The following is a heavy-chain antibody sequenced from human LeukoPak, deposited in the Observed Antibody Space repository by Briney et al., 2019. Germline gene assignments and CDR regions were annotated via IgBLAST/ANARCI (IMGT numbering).Heavy chain of an antibody. CDR1: GFIFSSYG. Sequence: GGSLRLSCAASGFIFSSYGIHWVRQAPGKGLEWVAVIWYDGSNKYYADSVKGRFTISRDNSKNALHLQMNSLRAEDTAAYYCAKVSSNIASADFDYWGQGTLVTVSS. CDR3: AKVSSNIASADFDY. V-gene: IGHV3-33*06. CDR2: IWYDGSNK. J-gene: IGHJ4*02. D-gene: IGHD6-13*01.